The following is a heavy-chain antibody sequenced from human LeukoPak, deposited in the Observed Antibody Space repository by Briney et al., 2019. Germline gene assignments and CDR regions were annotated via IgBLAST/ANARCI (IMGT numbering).Heavy chain of an antibody. CDR1: GGSISSYY. V-gene: IGHV4-59*08. CDR3: ARLGYNSSF. CDR2: IYYSGST. J-gene: IGHJ4*02. Sequence: PSETLSLTCTVSGGSISSYYWSWIRQPPGKGLEWIGYIYYSGSTNYNPSLKSRVTISVDTSKNQFSLKLSSVTAADTAVYYCARLGYNSSFWGQGTLVTVSS. D-gene: IGHD6-13*01.